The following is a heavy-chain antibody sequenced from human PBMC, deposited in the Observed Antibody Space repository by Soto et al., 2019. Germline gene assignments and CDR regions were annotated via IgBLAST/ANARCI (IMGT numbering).Heavy chain of an antibody. Sequence: GGSLRLSCAASGFTFSSYEMNWVRQAPGKGLEWVSYISSSGSTIYYADSVMGRFTISRDNAKNSLYLQMNSLRAEDTAVYYCARVVGGWEYYFDYWGQGTLVTVSS. J-gene: IGHJ4*02. CDR1: GFTFSSYE. CDR3: ARVVGGWEYYFDY. V-gene: IGHV3-48*03. D-gene: IGHD6-19*01. CDR2: ISSSGSTI.